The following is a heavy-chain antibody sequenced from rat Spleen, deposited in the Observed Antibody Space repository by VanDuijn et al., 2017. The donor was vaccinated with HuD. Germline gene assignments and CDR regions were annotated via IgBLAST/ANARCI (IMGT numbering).Heavy chain of an antibody. J-gene: IGHJ4*01. V-gene: IGHV5-29*01. Sequence: EVQLVESDGGLVQPGRSLKLSCAASGFTFSDYYMAWVRQAPTKGLEWVATISSDGRRNYYRDSVKGRFTISRDNAKSTLYLQMNSLRSEDTATYYCARVTGDYVMDAWGQGASVTVSS. CDR1: GFTFSDYY. CDR2: ISSDGRRN. D-gene: IGHD1-4*01. CDR3: ARVTGDYVMDA.